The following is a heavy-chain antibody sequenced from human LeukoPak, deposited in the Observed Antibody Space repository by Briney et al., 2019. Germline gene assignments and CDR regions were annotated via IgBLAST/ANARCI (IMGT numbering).Heavy chain of an antibody. Sequence: GGSLRLSCVASGLSFNNYAMNWVRQAPGKGLEWVSLIIGSSGTTFYADPVKGRFTISRDKSKSTLYLQMNSLRAEDTAVYYCAKGAYDYIEIAYFDYWGQGSLVTVSS. D-gene: IGHD5-12*01. CDR3: AKGAYDYIEIAYFDY. V-gene: IGHV3-23*01. CDR2: IIGSSGTT. CDR1: GLSFNNYA. J-gene: IGHJ4*02.